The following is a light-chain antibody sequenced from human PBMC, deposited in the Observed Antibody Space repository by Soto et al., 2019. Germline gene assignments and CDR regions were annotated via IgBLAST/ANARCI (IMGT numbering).Light chain of an antibody. J-gene: IGKJ1*01. V-gene: IGKV1-12*01. CDR2: AAT. CDR1: QDINSR. CDR3: LQVANFPRT. Sequence: DIPMTQSPSSVSASVGDTVTITCRASQDINSRLAWFQQQPGRPPKYVIQAATMLQSGFPSRFAGSGSVRDFTLTIHTLQPEDSATYYCLQVANFPRTFGQGTKVE.